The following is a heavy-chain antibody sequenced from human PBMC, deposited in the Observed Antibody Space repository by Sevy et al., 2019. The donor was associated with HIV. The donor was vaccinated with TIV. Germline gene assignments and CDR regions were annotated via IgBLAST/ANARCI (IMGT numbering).Heavy chain of an antibody. V-gene: IGHV3-49*04. J-gene: IGHJ4*02. CDR3: TRWKGLQSIFDY. CDR2: LKSKADGGTV. Sequence: GESLKISCTTSGFTFGDYAMNWVRQAPGKGLEWVTFLKSKADGGTVDHAASVKGRFTISRVDSKSIAYLRMNDLTTEDTGVYYCTRWKGLQSIFDYWGQGALVTVSS. D-gene: IGHD1-1*01. CDR1: GFTFGDYA.